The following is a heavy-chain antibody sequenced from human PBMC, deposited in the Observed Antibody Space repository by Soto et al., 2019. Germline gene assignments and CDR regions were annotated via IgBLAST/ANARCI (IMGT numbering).Heavy chain of an antibody. Sequence: GASVKVSCKASGYTFTSYGISWVRQAPGQGLEWMGWISAYNGNTTYAQKLQGRVTMTTDTSTSTAYMELRSLRSDDTAVYYCARDEFGPYYYGMDVWGQGTTVTVSS. J-gene: IGHJ6*02. D-gene: IGHD3-10*01. CDR3: ARDEFGPYYYGMDV. CDR1: GYTFTSYG. V-gene: IGHV1-18*04. CDR2: ISAYNGNT.